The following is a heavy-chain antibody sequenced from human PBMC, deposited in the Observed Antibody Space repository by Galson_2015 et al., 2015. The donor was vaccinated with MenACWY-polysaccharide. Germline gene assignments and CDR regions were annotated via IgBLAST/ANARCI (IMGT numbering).Heavy chain of an antibody. D-gene: IGHD3-3*01. CDR3: ARQFWSLLDY. J-gene: IGHJ4*02. Sequence: SLRLSCAASGFTFRNYWMSWVRQAPGKGLEWVANIKQDGSEKYYVDSVKGRFTISRDNAKNSLHLQMNSLRAEDTAVYYCARQFWSLLDYWGQGTLVTVSP. CDR1: GFTFRNYW. CDR2: IKQDGSEK. V-gene: IGHV3-7*01.